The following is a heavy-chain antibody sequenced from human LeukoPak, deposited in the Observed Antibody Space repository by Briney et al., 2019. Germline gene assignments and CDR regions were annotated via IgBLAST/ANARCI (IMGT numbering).Heavy chain of an antibody. Sequence: SRTLSLTCTVSGYSPSSGYYWGWIRPPPGKGLEWIGSIYHSGSTYYNPPLKSRVTISVDTSKNQFSLKLSSVTAADTAVYYCARDAVGATPMDYWGQGTLVTVSS. V-gene: IGHV4-38-2*02. CDR2: IYHSGST. J-gene: IGHJ4*02. CDR3: ARDAVGATPMDY. D-gene: IGHD1-26*01. CDR1: GYSPSSGYY.